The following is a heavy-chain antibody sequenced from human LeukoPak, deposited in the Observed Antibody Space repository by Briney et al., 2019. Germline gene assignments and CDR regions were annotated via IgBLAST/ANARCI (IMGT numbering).Heavy chain of an antibody. V-gene: IGHV3-30*18. CDR2: ISYDGSNK. CDR3: AKVRVVFNWNYAYYFDY. D-gene: IGHD1-7*01. Sequence: GGSLRLSCAASGFTFSNYAMHWVRQAPGKGLEWVTIISYDGSNKYYADSAKGRFTISRDNSKNTLYLQMNSLRAEDTAVYYCAKVRVVFNWNYAYYFDYWGQGTLVTVSS. J-gene: IGHJ4*02. CDR1: GFTFSNYA.